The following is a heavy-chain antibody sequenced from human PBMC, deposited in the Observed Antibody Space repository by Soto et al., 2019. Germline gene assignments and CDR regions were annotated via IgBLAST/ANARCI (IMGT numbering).Heavy chain of an antibody. CDR1: GGSISSYY. J-gene: IGHJ6*03. CDR3: ARDQVTYYDFWSGSPGYMDV. CDR2: IYYSGST. D-gene: IGHD3-3*01. Sequence: SETLSLTCTVSGGSISSYYWSWIRQPPGKGLEWIGYIYYSGSTNYNPSLKSRVTISVDTSKNQFSLKLSSVTAADTAVYYCARDQVTYYDFWSGSPGYMDVWGKGTTVTVSS. V-gene: IGHV4-59*01.